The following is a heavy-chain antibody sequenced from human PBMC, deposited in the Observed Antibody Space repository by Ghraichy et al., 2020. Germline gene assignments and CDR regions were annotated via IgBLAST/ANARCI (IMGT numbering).Heavy chain of an antibody. CDR3: ARDPYDWNYYYGMDV. CDR1: GYTFTSYY. D-gene: IGHD1-20*01. J-gene: IGHJ6*02. V-gene: IGHV1-46*01. CDR2: INPSGGST. Sequence: ASVKVSCTASGYTFTSYYIHWVRQAPGQGLEWMGIINPSGGSTSYAQKFQGRVTMTRDTSTSTVYMELSSLRSEDTAVYYCARDPYDWNYYYGMDVWGQGTTVTVSS.